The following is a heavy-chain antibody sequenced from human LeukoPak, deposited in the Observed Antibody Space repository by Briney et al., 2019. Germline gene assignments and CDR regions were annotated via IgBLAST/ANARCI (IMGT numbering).Heavy chain of an antibody. D-gene: IGHD1-7*01. CDR1: GGSISSYY. V-gene: IGHV4-4*07. J-gene: IGHJ5*02. CDR3: AREARTGTRLAYNWFDP. Sequence: SETLSLTCTVSGGSISSYYWSWIRQPAGKGLEWIGRIHTSGSTNYNPSLKSRVTMSVDTSKNQFSLKLSSVTAADTAVYYCAREARTGTRLAYNWFDPWGQGTLVTVSS. CDR2: IHTSGST.